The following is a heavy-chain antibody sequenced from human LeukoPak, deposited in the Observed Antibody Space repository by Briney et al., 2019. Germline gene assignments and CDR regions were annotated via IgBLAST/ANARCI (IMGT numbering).Heavy chain of an antibody. D-gene: IGHD5-24*01. Sequence: GGSLRLSCAASGFTFSSYEMNWVRQAPGKGLECISYISGSGNTMYYADSVKGRFTISRDNAKNSLYLQMNSLRVEDTAVYYCASRWPTPGDFDYWRQGPLVTVSS. CDR3: ASRWPTPGDFDY. CDR1: GFTFSSYE. J-gene: IGHJ4*02. CDR2: ISGSGNTM. V-gene: IGHV3-48*03.